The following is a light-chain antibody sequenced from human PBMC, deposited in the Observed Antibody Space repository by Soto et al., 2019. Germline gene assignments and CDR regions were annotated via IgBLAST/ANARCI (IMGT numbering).Light chain of an antibody. CDR1: QSISNW. J-gene: IGKJ3*01. Sequence: TQSPSTLSASVGDRVTITCRASQSISNWLAWYQQKPGQAPRLLIYGAFTRAPGTPDRFSGSGSGTDFTLTINRVEPEDSAVYYCLQYGRSPTFGPGTKVHIK. CDR2: GAF. CDR3: LQYGRSPT. V-gene: IGKV3-20*01.